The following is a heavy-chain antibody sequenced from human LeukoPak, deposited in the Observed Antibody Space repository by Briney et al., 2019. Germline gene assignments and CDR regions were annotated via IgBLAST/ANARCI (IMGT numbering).Heavy chain of an antibody. CDR1: PYTFTGYY. CDR2: IDPNNGDT. V-gene: IGHV1-2*02. J-gene: IGHJ3*02. D-gene: IGHD2-8*01. Sequence: ASVTVTCKASPYTFTGYYLHWVRQGPGQGPEWMGWIDPNNGDTEYAQKFQGRVTMTRDTSISTAYMELRRLTSDDTAVYSCARRSRNGLDAFDIWGRGTINTVSS. CDR3: ARRSRNGLDAFDI.